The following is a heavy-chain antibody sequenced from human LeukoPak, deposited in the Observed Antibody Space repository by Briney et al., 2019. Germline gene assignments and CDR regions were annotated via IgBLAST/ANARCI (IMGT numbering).Heavy chain of an antibody. V-gene: IGHV3-23*01. Sequence: GSLRLSCAASGFTFSSYAMSWVRQAPGKGLEWVSAIGASGGSTYYADSVKGRFTISRDNSKNTLYLQMNSLRAEDTAVYYCPSGSADYWGQGTLVTVSS. CDR2: IGASGGST. CDR3: PSGSADY. CDR1: GFTFSSYA. J-gene: IGHJ4*02. D-gene: IGHD1-26*01.